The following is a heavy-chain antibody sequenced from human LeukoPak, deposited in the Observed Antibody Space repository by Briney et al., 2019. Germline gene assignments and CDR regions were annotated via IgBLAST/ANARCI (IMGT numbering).Heavy chain of an antibody. V-gene: IGHV4-59*08. CDR2: ISYSGST. Sequence: PSETLSLTCTVYGGSISNYYWSWIRQPPGKGLEWIGYISYSGSTNYNPSLRSRVAISEDTSRNQFSLRLNSVTAADTAVYYCARHIPVIWSSGYYYGMDVWGQGTTVTVSS. CDR3: ARHIPVIWSSGYYYGMDV. D-gene: IGHD3-3*01. J-gene: IGHJ6*02. CDR1: GGSISNYY.